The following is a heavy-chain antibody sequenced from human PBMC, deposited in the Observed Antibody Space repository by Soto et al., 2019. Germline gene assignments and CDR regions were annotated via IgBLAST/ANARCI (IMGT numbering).Heavy chain of an antibody. Sequence: QVQLVQSGAEVKKPGSSVKVSCKASGGTFSSYAISWVRQAPGQGLEWMGGIIPIFGTANYAQKFQGRVTMTAAEYTSIAYMELSSLRSEDTDVYYCARAPPGITLVRADFDYWGQGTLVTVSS. CDR2: IIPIFGTA. J-gene: IGHJ4*02. CDR3: ARAPPGITLVRADFDY. D-gene: IGHD3-10*01. CDR1: GGTFSSYA. V-gene: IGHV1-69*01.